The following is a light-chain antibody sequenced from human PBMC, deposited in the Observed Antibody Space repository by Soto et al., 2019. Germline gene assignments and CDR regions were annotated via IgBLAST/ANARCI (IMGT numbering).Light chain of an antibody. V-gene: IGKV3-11*01. CDR3: QQRSNWPPIP. Sequence: EIVLTQSPATLSLSPGQRATLSCRASQSVSSYLAWYQQKPGQAPRLLIHDASNRATGIPARFSGSGSGTDFALTISSLEPEDFAVYYCQQRSNWPPIPFGQGTRLEIK. CDR1: QSVSSY. CDR2: DAS. J-gene: IGKJ5*01.